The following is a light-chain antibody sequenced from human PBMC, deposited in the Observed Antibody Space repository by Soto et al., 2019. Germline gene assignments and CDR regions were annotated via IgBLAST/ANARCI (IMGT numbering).Light chain of an antibody. J-gene: IGLJ1*01. Sequence: QSALTQPASVSGSPGQSITISCTGTTSDVGHYNYVSWYQQLPGKAPKLMISAVSNRPSGVSNRFSASKSGNTASLTISGLQTEDEADYFCLSYTTSSTYIFGTGNKLTVL. CDR2: AVS. CDR1: TSDVGHYNY. V-gene: IGLV2-14*03. CDR3: LSYTTSSTYI.